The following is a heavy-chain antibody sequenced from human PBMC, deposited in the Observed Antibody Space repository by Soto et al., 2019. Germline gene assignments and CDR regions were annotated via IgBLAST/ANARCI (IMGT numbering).Heavy chain of an antibody. CDR3: AGIISLQSYYMDV. J-gene: IGHJ6*03. CDR1: GDSVSSNSAA. CDR2: TYYRSTRWYN. D-gene: IGHD3-10*01. Sequence: PSQTLSLTCAISGDSVSSNSAAWNWIRQSPSRGLEWLGRTYYRSTRWYNDYAVSVKSRITVNPDTSKNQFSLHLNSVTPEDTAVYYCAGIISLQSYYMDVPDKRTTGTVFS. V-gene: IGHV6-1*01.